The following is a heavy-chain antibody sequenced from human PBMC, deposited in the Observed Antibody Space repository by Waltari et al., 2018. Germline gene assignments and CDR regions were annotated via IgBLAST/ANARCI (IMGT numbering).Heavy chain of an antibody. Sequence: QVQLVQSGSELKKPGASVKVSCKASGYIFTNYAMNWVRQAPGKGLEWMGWINTTTGNPTYAQGFRGRFGFSLDTSVRTASLQISSLKAEDTAVYYCARGIQLWGRGSWYFDNWGQGTLVTVSS. CDR1: GYIFTNYA. D-gene: IGHD3-16*01. CDR3: ARGIQLWGRGSWYFDN. V-gene: IGHV7-4-1*02. CDR2: INTTTGNP. J-gene: IGHJ4*02.